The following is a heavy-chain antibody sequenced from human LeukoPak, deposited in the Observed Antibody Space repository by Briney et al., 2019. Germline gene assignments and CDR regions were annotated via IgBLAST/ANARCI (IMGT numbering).Heavy chain of an antibody. J-gene: IGHJ3*02. CDR1: GGTFSSYA. CDR2: IIPIFGTA. V-gene: IGHV1-69*05. CDR3: ASNRRPNDAFDI. D-gene: IGHD1-14*01. Sequence: GASVKVSCKASGGTFSSYAISWVRQAPGQGLEWMGGIIPIFGTANYAEKLQGRVTITTDESTSTAYMELSSLRSEDTAVYYCASNRRPNDAFDIWGQGTMVTVSS.